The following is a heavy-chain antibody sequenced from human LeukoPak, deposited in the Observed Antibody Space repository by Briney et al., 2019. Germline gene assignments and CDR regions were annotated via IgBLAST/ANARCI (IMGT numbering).Heavy chain of an antibody. CDR3: VRSYGDPYYFDY. J-gene: IGHJ4*02. Sequence: SETLSLTCTVSGGSIRSYYWSWIRQPPGKELEWIGYIYYSGSTSYNPSLKSRVTISVDTSKNQSSLKLTSVTAADTAVYYCVRSYGDPYYFDYWGQGTLVTVSS. CDR2: IYYSGST. CDR1: GGSIRSYY. V-gene: IGHV4-59*01. D-gene: IGHD4-17*01.